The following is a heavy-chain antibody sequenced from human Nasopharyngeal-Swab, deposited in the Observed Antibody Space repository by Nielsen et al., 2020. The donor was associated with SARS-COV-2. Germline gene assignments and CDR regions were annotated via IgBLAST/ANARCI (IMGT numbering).Heavy chain of an antibody. J-gene: IGHJ4*02. Sequence: SLKISCAASGFTFDDYAMHWVRQAPGKGLEWVSGISWNSGSIGYADSVKGRFTISRDNAKNSLYLQMNSLRAEDTALYYCARDLEVGLSSYSNQDYWGQGTLVTVSS. CDR3: ARDLEVGLSSYSNQDY. V-gene: IGHV3-9*01. CDR2: ISWNSGSI. CDR1: GFTFDDYA. D-gene: IGHD4-11*01.